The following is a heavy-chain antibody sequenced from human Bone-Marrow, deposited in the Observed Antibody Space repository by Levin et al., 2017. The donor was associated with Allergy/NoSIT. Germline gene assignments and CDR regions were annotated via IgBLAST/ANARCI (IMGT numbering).Heavy chain of an antibody. CDR2: INIDGSTT. V-gene: IGHV3-74*01. CDR1: GFTFSDSW. J-gene: IGHJ4*02. Sequence: PTASVKVSCVASGFTFSDSWMHWVRQAPGEGLVWVSRINIDGSTTNYADSVEGRFTISRDNAKNTLFLQMNSLRDEDTAVYYCAKDFNWNQVDYWGQGTLVTVSS. CDR3: AKDFNWNQVDY. D-gene: IGHD1-20*01.